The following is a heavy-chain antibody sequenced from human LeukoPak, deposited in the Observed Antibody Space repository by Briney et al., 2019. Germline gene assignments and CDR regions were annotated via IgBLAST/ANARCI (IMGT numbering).Heavy chain of an antibody. J-gene: IGHJ4*02. Sequence: GGSLRLSCAASGFTFDDYAMHRVRQPPGKGLEWVSGISWHSATIGYADSVKGRFTVSRDNAKNSLYLQMNSLRPEDTALYYCAKDFTAMVRGGDYWGQGTLVTVSS. D-gene: IGHD5-18*01. CDR1: GFTFDDYA. V-gene: IGHV3-9*01. CDR3: AKDFTAMVRGGDY. CDR2: ISWHSATI.